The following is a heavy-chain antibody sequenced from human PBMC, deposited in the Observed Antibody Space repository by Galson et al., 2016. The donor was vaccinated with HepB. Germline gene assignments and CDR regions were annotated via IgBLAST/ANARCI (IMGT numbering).Heavy chain of an antibody. D-gene: IGHD6-13*01. V-gene: IGHV1-46*01. Sequence: SVKVSCKASGYTFTSYYVYWVRQAPGRGLEWVGVINPTGGSTDFAPRFQDRVTLTRDTSTGTVFMELTSLTSDDTAVYFCAQNYGAGGFYYFDYWGQGTLITVSS. J-gene: IGHJ4*02. CDR3: AQNYGAGGFYYFDY. CDR2: INPTGGST. CDR1: GYTFTSYY.